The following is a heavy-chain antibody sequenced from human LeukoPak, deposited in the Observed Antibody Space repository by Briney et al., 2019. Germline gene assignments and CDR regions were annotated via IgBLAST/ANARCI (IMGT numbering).Heavy chain of an antibody. CDR2: IIPIFGTA. D-gene: IGHD3-22*01. J-gene: IGHJ4*02. CDR3: ARAPGDYYYDSSGYYYVY. Sequence: SVNVSCKASGGTFSSYAISWVRQAPGQGLEWMGGIIPIFGTANYPQKLQGRVTMTTDTSTSTAYMELRSLRSDDTAVFYCARAPGDYYYDSSGYYYVYWGQGTLVTVSS. CDR1: GGTFSSYA. V-gene: IGHV1-69*05.